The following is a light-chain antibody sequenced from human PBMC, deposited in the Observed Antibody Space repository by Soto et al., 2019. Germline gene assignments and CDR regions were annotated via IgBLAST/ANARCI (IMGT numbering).Light chain of an antibody. Sequence: IVLTQSPGTLSLSPGERATLSCRASQSVSSSYFAWYQHKPGQAPRLLIYGASSRAAGIPDRFSGSGSGTDFTLSISRLEPEDFAVFYCQQYGSPPYTFGQGTKLEIK. CDR3: QQYGSPPYT. V-gene: IGKV3-20*01. CDR2: GAS. CDR1: QSVSSSY. J-gene: IGKJ2*01.